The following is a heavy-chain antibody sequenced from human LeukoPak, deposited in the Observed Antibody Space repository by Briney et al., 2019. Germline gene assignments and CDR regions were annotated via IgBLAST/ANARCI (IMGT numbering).Heavy chain of an antibody. CDR2: ISSSSSYI. V-gene: IGHV3-21*01. CDR3: ARSYPYGDYGYFDY. D-gene: IGHD4-17*01. CDR1: GFTFSSYS. J-gene: IGHJ4*02. Sequence: GGSLRLSCAASGFTFSSYSMNWVRQAPGKGLEWVSSISSSSSYIYYADSVKGRFTISRDNAKNTLYLQMNSLRAEDTAVYYCARSYPYGDYGYFDYWGQGTLVTVSS.